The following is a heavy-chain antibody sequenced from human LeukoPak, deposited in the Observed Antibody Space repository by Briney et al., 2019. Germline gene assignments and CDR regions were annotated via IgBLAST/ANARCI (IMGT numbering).Heavy chain of an antibody. Sequence: PSETLSLTCTVSGGSISSGSYYWRWIRQPAGKGLEWIGRIYTSGSTNYNPSLKSRVTISVDTSKNQFSLKLSSVTAADTAVYYCAREAYYYDSSGHYPIDYWGQGTLVTVSS. V-gene: IGHV4-61*02. CDR1: GGSISSGSYY. CDR3: AREAYYYDSSGHYPIDY. CDR2: IYTSGST. D-gene: IGHD3-22*01. J-gene: IGHJ4*02.